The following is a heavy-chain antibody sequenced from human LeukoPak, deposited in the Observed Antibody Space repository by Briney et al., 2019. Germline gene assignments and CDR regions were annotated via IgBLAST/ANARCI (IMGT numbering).Heavy chain of an antibody. CDR2: IISISSYI. J-gene: IGHJ6*03. Sequence: GGPLKLSWAPSGFTFITNTMNWVGQAPGKGLDWVSSIISISSYIYYADSVKGRFTISRDNAKNSLYLQMNSLRAEDTAVYYCARTTEGYCSSASCFGFSYSYYMDVWGKGTTVTISS. V-gene: IGHV3-21*04. CDR1: GFTFITNT. CDR3: ARTTEGYCSSASCFGFSYSYYMDV. D-gene: IGHD2-2*01.